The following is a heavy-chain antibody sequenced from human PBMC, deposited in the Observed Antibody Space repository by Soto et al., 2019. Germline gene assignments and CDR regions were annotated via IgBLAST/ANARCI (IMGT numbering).Heavy chain of an antibody. CDR3: ARVTPLLAFDY. Sequence: SETLSLTCTVSGGSISSYYWSWIRQPPGKGLEWIGYIYYSGSTNYNPSLKSRVTISVDTSKNQFSLKLSSVTAADTAVYYCARVTPLLAFDYWGQGTLVTVSS. J-gene: IGHJ4*02. CDR1: GGSISSYY. V-gene: IGHV4-59*01. CDR2: IYYSGST. D-gene: IGHD2-15*01.